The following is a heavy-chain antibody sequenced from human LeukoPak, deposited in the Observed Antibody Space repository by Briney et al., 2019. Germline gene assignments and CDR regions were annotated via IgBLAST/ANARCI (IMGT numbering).Heavy chain of an antibody. Sequence: GGSLRLSCAASGFTFSTFAMIWVRQPPGKGLEWVSSIFPSGGEIHYADSVKGRFTISRDNSKNTLYLQMNSLRAEDTAVYYCARPVVLTAIPGYFQHWGQGTLVTVSS. CDR2: IFPSGGEI. CDR3: ARPVVLTAIPGYFQH. D-gene: IGHD2-21*02. CDR1: GFTFSTFA. V-gene: IGHV3-23*01. J-gene: IGHJ1*01.